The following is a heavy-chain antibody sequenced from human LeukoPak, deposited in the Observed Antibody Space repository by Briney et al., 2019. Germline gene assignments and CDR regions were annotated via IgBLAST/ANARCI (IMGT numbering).Heavy chain of an antibody. CDR2: IRYDGSNK. J-gene: IGHJ5*02. V-gene: IGHV3-30*02. D-gene: IGHD6-13*01. CDR3: AKDKGLAAAGHNWFDP. Sequence: PGGSLRLSCAASGFTFSSYGMHWVRQAPGKGLEWVAFIRYDGSNKYYADSVKGRFTISRDNSKNTLYLQMNSLRAEDTAVYYCAKDKGLAAAGHNWFDPWGQGTLVTVSS. CDR1: GFTFSSYG.